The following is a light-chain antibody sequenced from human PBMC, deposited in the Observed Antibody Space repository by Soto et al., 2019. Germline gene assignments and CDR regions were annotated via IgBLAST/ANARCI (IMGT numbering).Light chain of an antibody. CDR1: QSVSSN. V-gene: IGKV3-15*01. J-gene: IGKJ4*01. CDR3: QQYNNWPPT. CDR2: GAS. Sequence: EIVMTQSPATLSVSPGERATLSCRASQSVSSNLAWYQQKPGQAPRLLIYGASTRATGIPARFSGSGSGTEFTLTISSLQSEDVADYYCQQYNNWPPTFGGGTKVEIK.